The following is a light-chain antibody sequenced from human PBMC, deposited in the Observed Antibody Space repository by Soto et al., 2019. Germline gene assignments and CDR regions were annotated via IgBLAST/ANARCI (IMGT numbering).Light chain of an antibody. V-gene: IGKV3-15*01. Sequence: EVVMTQSPATLSVSPGERATLSCRASETVATNLAWYQQKPGQAPRLLISGAFTRAAGISDRFRGSGSGTEFTLPISSLRSEDSAIYYCQQYFGWPPMTFGQGTKVDI. CDR2: GAF. J-gene: IGKJ1*01. CDR1: ETVATN. CDR3: QQYFGWPPMT.